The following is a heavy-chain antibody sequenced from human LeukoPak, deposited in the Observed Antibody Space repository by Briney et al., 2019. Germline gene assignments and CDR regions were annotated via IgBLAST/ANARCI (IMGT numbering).Heavy chain of an antibody. Sequence: ASVKVSCKASGYTFTGYYMHWVRQAPGQGLEWMGRINPNSGGTNYAQKFQGRVTMTRDTSISTAYMELSRLRSDDTAVYYCARAYYNASSGEDAFDIWGQGTMVTVSS. V-gene: IGHV1-2*06. CDR1: GYTFTGYY. CDR3: ARAYYNASSGEDAFDI. CDR2: INPNSGGT. D-gene: IGHD3-22*01. J-gene: IGHJ3*02.